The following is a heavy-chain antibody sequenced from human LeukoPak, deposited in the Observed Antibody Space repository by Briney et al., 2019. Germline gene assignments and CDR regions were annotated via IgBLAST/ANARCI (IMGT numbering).Heavy chain of an antibody. Sequence: HPGGSLRLSCAASGFTFSSYGMSWVRQAPGKGLEWVSAISGSGGSTYYADSVKGRFTISRDNSKNTLYLQMNSLRAEDTAVYYCAKDASEDYDILTSDFDPWGQGTLVTVSS. CDR1: GFTFSSYG. CDR2: ISGSGGST. D-gene: IGHD3-9*01. J-gene: IGHJ5*02. CDR3: AKDASEDYDILTSDFDP. V-gene: IGHV3-23*01.